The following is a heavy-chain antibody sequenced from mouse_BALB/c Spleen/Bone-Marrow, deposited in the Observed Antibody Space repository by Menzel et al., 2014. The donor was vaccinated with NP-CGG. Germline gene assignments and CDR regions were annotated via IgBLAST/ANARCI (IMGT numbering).Heavy chain of an antibody. CDR3: TIGGFDY. J-gene: IGHJ2*01. CDR1: GYTFTSYW. V-gene: IGHV1S16*01. CDR2: INPSNGGT. Sequence: QVQLQQSGAELVKPGASVKLSCKASGYTFTSYWMHGVKLRPGQGFEWIGEINPSNGGTNYNEKFKRKATLTVDKSSSTAYMQLSSLTSEDSAVYYCTIGGFDYWGQGTTLTVSS.